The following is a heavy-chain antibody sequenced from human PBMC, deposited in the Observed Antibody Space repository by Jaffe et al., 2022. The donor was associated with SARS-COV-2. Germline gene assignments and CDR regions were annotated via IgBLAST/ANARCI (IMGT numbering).Heavy chain of an antibody. D-gene: IGHD3-10*01. J-gene: IGHJ6*03. Sequence: EVQLVESGGGLVQPGGSLRLSCAASGFTFRTYDMHWVRQPTGKGLEWVSATGTAGDTYYAGSVKGRFTVSRDDAGNSFFLQMNSLRDGDTAVYYCVRGGDPRHYYYYMDVWGKGTTVTVSS. CDR2: TGTAGDT. V-gene: IGHV3-13*01. CDR1: GFTFRTYD. CDR3: VRGGDPRHYYYYMDV.